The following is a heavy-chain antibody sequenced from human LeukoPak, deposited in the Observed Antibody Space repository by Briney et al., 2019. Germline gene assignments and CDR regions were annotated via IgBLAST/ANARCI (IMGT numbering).Heavy chain of an antibody. CDR1: GYSFILYG. D-gene: IGHD3-3*01. Sequence: ASVKVSCKTSGYSFILYGISWVRQAPGQGPEWMGWISTSTGDTKYTQKFQGRVTLTTDTSTSTAYMELRSLRSDDTAVYYCARVKEWWFDPWGQGTLVTVSS. CDR2: ISTSTGDT. V-gene: IGHV1-18*01. J-gene: IGHJ5*02. CDR3: ARVKEWWFDP.